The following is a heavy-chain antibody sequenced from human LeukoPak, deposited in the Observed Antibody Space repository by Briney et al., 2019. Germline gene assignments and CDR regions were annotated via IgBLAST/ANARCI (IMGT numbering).Heavy chain of an antibody. CDR1: GGTCSSYA. J-gene: IGHJ6*02. D-gene: IGHD3-3*01. Sequence: SVKVSCKASGGTCSSYAISWVRQAPGQGLEWMGGIIPIFGTANYAQKFQGRVTITADESTSTAYMELSSLRSEDTAVYYCARNEYYDFWSGYLDVWGQGTTVTVSS. V-gene: IGHV1-69*13. CDR2: IIPIFGTA. CDR3: ARNEYYDFWSGYLDV.